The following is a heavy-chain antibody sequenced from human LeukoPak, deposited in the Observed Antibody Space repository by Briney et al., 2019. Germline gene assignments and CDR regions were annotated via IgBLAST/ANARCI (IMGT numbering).Heavy chain of an antibody. CDR1: GGSISSSSYY. Sequence: SETLSLTCTVSGGSISSSSYYWGWIRQPPGEGLEWIGSIYYSGSTYYNPSLKSRVTISVDKSKNQFSLKLSSVTAADTAVYYCARESRYSSGWYVSYFDYWGQGTLVTVSS. CDR2: IYYSGST. D-gene: IGHD6-19*01. CDR3: ARESRYSSGWYVSYFDY. J-gene: IGHJ4*02. V-gene: IGHV4-39*07.